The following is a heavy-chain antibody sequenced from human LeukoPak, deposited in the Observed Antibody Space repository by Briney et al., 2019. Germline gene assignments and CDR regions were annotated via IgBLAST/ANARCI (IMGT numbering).Heavy chain of an antibody. J-gene: IGHJ4*02. CDR2: IHHSGNT. V-gene: IGHV4-34*01. CDR3: ARGARVGYSSGWSIDY. D-gene: IGHD6-19*01. CDR1: GGSFGDYY. Sequence: SETLSLTCAVYGGSFGDYYWSWIRQPPGKGLEWIGEIHHSGNTNYNPSLKSRVTISVDTSKNQFSLRLNSVTAADTAVYYCARGARVGYSSGWSIDYWGQGTLVTVSS.